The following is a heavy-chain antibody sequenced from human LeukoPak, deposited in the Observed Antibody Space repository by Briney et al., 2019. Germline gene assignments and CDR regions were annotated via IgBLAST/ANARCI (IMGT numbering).Heavy chain of an antibody. J-gene: IGHJ4*02. V-gene: IGHV3-23*01. CDR1: GFTFSSYA. CDR2: INAAGGSK. D-gene: IGHD1-26*01. Sequence: GGTLRLSCAASGFTFSSYAMTWVRQAPGKGLEWVSTINAAGGSKYYADSVKGRLTISRDNSKNTLYLQMNILRAEDTAVYSCAKDSGSYYKAFDYWGQGTLVTVSS. CDR3: AKDSGSYYKAFDY.